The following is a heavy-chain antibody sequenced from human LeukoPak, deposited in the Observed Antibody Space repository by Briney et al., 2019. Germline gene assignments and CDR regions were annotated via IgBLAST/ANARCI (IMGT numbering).Heavy chain of an antibody. D-gene: IGHD2-21*02. CDR1: GFTFSNYD. CDR2: ISSNGGNT. CDR3: VKAITVSANFDC. V-gene: IGHV3-64D*09. J-gene: IGHJ4*02. Sequence: PGGSLRLSCSASGFTFSNYDMYWVRQAPRKGLEYVSAISSNGGNTYYADSVKGRFTISRDNSKNTLYLQVSSLRTEDTAIYYCVKAITVSANFDCWGQGTLVTVSS.